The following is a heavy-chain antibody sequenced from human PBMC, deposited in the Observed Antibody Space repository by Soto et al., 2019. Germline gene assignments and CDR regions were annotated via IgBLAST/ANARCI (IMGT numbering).Heavy chain of an antibody. CDR1: GGSISSDY. D-gene: IGHD3-9*01. J-gene: IGHJ5*02. V-gene: IGHV4-59*01. Sequence: QVQLQESGPGLVKPSETLSLTCTVSGGSISSDYWSWIRQSPVKGLQWIGYTYYIGNTNYNPSLGSRVTISLDKSNNQFALRMTSVTAACTAVYYGAKWSGYPNWFGPCGQGLLVTVSS. CDR3: AKWSGYPNWFGP. CDR2: TYYIGNT.